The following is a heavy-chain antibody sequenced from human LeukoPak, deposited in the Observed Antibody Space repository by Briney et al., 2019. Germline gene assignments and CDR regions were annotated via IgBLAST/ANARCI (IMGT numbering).Heavy chain of an antibody. Sequence: RPSETLSLTCAVYGGSFSGYYWSWIRQPPGKGLEWIGEINHSGSTNYNPSLKSRVTISVDTSKNQFSLKLSSVTAADTAVYYCARQDYYDTGTWYFDLWGRGTLVTVSS. D-gene: IGHD3-22*01. CDR3: ARQDYYDTGTWYFDL. CDR1: GGSFSGYY. CDR2: INHSGST. V-gene: IGHV4-34*01. J-gene: IGHJ2*01.